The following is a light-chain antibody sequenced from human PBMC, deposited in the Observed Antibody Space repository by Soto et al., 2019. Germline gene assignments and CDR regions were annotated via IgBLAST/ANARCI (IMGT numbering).Light chain of an antibody. CDR3: QQSSAYPYT. CDR2: DAS. J-gene: IGKJ2*01. V-gene: IGKV1-5*01. CDR1: QSISHW. Sequence: DIQMTQSPSTLSAFVGDTVTITCGASQSISHWLAWYQQRPGRAPKLLIYDASSLESGVPSRFSGSGSGTEFTRTISSLQHDDFGTYYCQQSSAYPYTFGQGTKVDIK.